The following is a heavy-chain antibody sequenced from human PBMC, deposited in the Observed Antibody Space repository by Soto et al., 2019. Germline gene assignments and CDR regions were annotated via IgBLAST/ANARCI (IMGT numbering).Heavy chain of an antibody. V-gene: IGHV3-23*01. CDR2: ISGSGAGT. CDR3: AKDLYSSAWYLAP. CDR1: GFTFSNYA. Sequence: EVQLLESGGGLVQPGGSLRLSCAASGFTFSNYAMSWVRQAPGKGLEWVSAISGSGAGTYYADSVKGRFTISRDSSKNMLYLQMNSLRAEDTAIYYCAKDLYSSAWYLAPWGQGTLVTVSS. J-gene: IGHJ5*02. D-gene: IGHD6-19*01.